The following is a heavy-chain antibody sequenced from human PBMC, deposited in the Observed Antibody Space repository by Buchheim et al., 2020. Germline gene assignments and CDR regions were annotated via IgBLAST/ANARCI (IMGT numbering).Heavy chain of an antibody. CDR2: IYYSGST. V-gene: IGHV4-59*08. CDR1: GGSISSYY. D-gene: IGHD2-15*01. CDR3: AGSLGYCSGGSCYGERQGFDY. Sequence: QVQLQESGPGLVKPSETLSLTCTVSGGSISSYYWSWIRQPPGKGLEWIGYIYYSGSTNYNPSLKSRVTISVDTSKNQSSLKLSSVTAADTAVYYCAGSLGYCSGGSCYGERQGFDYWGQGTL. J-gene: IGHJ4*02.